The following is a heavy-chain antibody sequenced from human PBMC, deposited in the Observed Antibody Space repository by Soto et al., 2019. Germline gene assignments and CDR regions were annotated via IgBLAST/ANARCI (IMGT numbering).Heavy chain of an antibody. CDR2: IKSKTDGGTT. CDR1: GFTFSNAW. D-gene: IGHD2-8*01. CDR3: TTRDCTNGVCPSSGVDY. Sequence: EVQLVESGGGLVKPGGSLRLSCAASGFTFSNAWMNWVRQAPGKGLEWAGRIKSKTDGGTTDYAAPVKGRFTISRDDSKNTLYLQMNSLKTEDTAVYYCTTRDCTNGVCPSSGVDYWGQGTLVTVSS. J-gene: IGHJ4*02. V-gene: IGHV3-15*07.